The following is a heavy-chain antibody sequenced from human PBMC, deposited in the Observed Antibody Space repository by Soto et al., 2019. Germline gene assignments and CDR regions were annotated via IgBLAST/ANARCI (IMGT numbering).Heavy chain of an antibody. CDR3: ARDGRYSETYYHAFDF. J-gene: IGHJ3*01. Sequence: SETLSLTCAVSGGSISSTNWWTWVRQPPGKGLEWIGEIYHSGSTNYNPSLKSRVIISVDKSKNHFSLRLTSVTAADTAVYYCARDGRYSETYYHAFDFWGQGTMVTVSS. CDR1: GGSISSTNW. CDR2: IYHSGST. D-gene: IGHD1-26*01. V-gene: IGHV4-4*02.